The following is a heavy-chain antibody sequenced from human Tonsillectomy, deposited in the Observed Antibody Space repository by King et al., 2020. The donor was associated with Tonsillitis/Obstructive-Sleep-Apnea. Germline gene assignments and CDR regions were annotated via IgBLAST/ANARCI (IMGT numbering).Heavy chain of an antibody. V-gene: IGHV3-23*04. Sequence: VQLVESGGGLVQPGGSLRLSCAASGFSFSSYAMAWVRQAPGRGLEWGAAISGSGGRTFYAVSVNGRFTISRDNSKNTQYRQMNSLRAEEPAVYYCSKDPPRGGVTGGRAFDIWGQGTMVTVSS. CDR2: ISGSGGRT. CDR1: GFSFSSYA. D-gene: IGHD3-16*01. CDR3: SKDPPRGGVTGGRAFDI. J-gene: IGHJ3*02.